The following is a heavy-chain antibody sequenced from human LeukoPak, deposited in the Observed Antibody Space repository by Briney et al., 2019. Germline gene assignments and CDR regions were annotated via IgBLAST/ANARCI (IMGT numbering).Heavy chain of an antibody. J-gene: IGHJ4*02. Sequence: GASVTVSFTASGYTFTIYGISWVRQAPGQGLEWMGWISAYNGNTNYAQKLQGRVTMTTDTSTSTAYMELRSLRSDDTAVYYCARESYHPPYYDFWSGYWHFDYWGQGTLVTVSS. D-gene: IGHD3-3*01. CDR2: ISAYNGNT. CDR1: GYTFTIYG. CDR3: ARESYHPPYYDFWSGYWHFDY. V-gene: IGHV1-18*01.